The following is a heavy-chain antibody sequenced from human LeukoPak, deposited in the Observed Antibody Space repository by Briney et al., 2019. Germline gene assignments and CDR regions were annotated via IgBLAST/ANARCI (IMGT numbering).Heavy chain of an antibody. CDR1: GGTFSSYT. CDR2: IIPILGIA. Sequence: SVKVSCKASGGTFSSYTISWVRQAPGQGLEWMGRIIPILGIANYAQKFQGRVTITADKSTSTAYMELSSLRSEDTAVYYCARVVMTTVAHDAFDIWGQGTMVTVSS. J-gene: IGHJ3*02. V-gene: IGHV1-69*02. CDR3: ARVVMTTVAHDAFDI. D-gene: IGHD4-23*01.